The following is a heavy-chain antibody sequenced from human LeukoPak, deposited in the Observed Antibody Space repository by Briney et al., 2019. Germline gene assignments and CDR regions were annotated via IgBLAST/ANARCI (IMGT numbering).Heavy chain of an antibody. V-gene: IGHV3-23*01. Sequence: GGSLRLSCAASGFTFSSYAMSWVRQAPGKGLEWVSAISGSGGSTYNADSVKGRFTISRDNAKNTLYLQMNNLRADDTAVYYCAKGYSYVVYWFDPWGQGTLVTVSS. D-gene: IGHD5-18*01. CDR3: AKGYSYVVYWFDP. CDR1: GFTFSSYA. J-gene: IGHJ5*02. CDR2: ISGSGGST.